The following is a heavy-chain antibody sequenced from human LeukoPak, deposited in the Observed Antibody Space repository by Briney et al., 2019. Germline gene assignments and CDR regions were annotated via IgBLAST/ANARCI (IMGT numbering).Heavy chain of an antibody. J-gene: IGHJ3*01. CDR2: IYITGST. CDR3: ARVRIGETSYDASDV. D-gene: IGHD1-26*01. Sequence: SETLSLTCTVSGGSISSYYWTWIRQPPGKGLEWIGEIYITGSTNYNPYLKRRVTISVDTSKNKFSLRLSSVTAADTAVYYCARVRIGETSYDASDVWGLGTMVTVSS. V-gene: IGHV4-59*13. CDR1: GGSISSYY.